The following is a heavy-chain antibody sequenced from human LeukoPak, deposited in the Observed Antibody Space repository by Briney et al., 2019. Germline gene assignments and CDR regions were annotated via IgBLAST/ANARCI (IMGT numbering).Heavy chain of an antibody. V-gene: IGHV3-23*01. CDR3: ARGGGLVAVAGTGFDY. D-gene: IGHD6-19*01. Sequence: GGSLKFSGAASGFTFSTYSMTWVRQAPGKGLEWVPIISGGGDNRYYADSVKGRFTISRDNSKNTLYLQMNSLRAEDTAVYYCARGGGLVAVAGTGFDYWGQGTLVTVSS. CDR1: GFTFSTYS. J-gene: IGHJ4*02. CDR2: ISGGGDNR.